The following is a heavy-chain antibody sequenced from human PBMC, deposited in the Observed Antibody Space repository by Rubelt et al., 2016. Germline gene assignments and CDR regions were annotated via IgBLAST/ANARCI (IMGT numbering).Heavy chain of an antibody. Sequence: QVQLVQSGAEVKKPGASVKVSCKVSGYTLTELSMHWVRQAPGKGLEWMGGFDPEDGETIYAQKFQGRVTMTEDTSTDTAYMELSSLKSEDTAVYYCAGVGSATCTPVCYYYGMDVWGQGTTVTVSS. D-gene: IGHD1-26*01. V-gene: IGHV1-24*01. CDR2: FDPEDGET. CDR1: GYTLTELS. J-gene: IGHJ6*02. CDR3: AGVGSATCTPVCYYYGMDV.